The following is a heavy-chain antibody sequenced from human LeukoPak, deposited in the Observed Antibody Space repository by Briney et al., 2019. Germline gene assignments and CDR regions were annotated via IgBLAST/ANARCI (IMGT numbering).Heavy chain of an antibody. V-gene: IGHV4-31*03. CDR1: GGSISSGGYY. CDR2: IYYSGST. D-gene: IGHD5-24*01. J-gene: IGHJ4*02. CDR3: ARGVGGYNKAVGY. Sequence: KASETLSLTCTVSGGSISSGGYYWSWIRQHPGKGLEWIGYIYYSGSTYYNPSLKSRVTISVDTSKNQFSLKLSSVTAADTAVYYCARGVGGYNKAVGYWGQGTLVTVSS.